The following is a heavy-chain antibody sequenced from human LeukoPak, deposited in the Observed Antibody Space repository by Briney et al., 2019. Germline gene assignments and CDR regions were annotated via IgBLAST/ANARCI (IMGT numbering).Heavy chain of an antibody. Sequence: GGSLRLSCAASGFTFSSYAMSWVRQAPGKGLEWVSAISGSGGSTYYADSVKGRFTISRDNSKNTLYLQMNSPRAEDTAVYYCAQAAGYSYGPGPFDYWGQGTLVTVSS. J-gene: IGHJ4*02. CDR3: AQAAGYSYGPGPFDY. CDR2: ISGSGGST. CDR1: GFTFSSYA. V-gene: IGHV3-23*01. D-gene: IGHD5-18*01.